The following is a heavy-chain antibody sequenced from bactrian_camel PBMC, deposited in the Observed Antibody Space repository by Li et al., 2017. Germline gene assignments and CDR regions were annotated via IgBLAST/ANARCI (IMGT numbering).Heavy chain of an antibody. J-gene: IGHJ4*01. Sequence: DVQLVESGGGSMQVGGSLTLSCAASGLTFSNYYMSWVRQAPGKEREGVARIYTGGGRPYYASSVKGRFTISQDRANNTVYLQMDSLRTEDTAMYYCRLELPGSCTAARGPMARFGYYGQGTQVTVS. CDR2: IYTGGGRP. V-gene: IGHV3S40*01. CDR1: GLTFSNYY. D-gene: IGHD8*01.